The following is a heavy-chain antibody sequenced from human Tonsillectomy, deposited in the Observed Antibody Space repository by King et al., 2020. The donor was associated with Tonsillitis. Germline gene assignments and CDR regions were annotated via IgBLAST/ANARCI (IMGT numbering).Heavy chain of an antibody. V-gene: IGHV1-69*01. Sequence: QLVQSGAEVKKPGSSVRLSCKASGGTFSNYGFNWVRQAPGQGLEWMGGIIPMFDTPIYGPKFQGRVTITADEATTTLYMELTSLRSEDTAVYYCARDSWSYYGSGSRNGMDVWGQGTTVIVSS. D-gene: IGHD3-10*01. CDR2: IIPMFDTP. CDR1: GGTFSNYG. J-gene: IGHJ6*02. CDR3: ARDSWSYYGSGSRNGMDV.